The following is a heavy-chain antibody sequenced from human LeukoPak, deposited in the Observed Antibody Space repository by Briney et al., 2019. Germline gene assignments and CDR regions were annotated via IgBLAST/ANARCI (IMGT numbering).Heavy chain of an antibody. D-gene: IGHD1-7*01. V-gene: IGHV4-59*08. CDR2: IYYSGST. J-gene: IGHJ5*02. CDR1: GGSISSYY. CDR3: ARGITGTTDPWFDP. Sequence: SETLSLTCTVSGGSISSYYWSWIRQPPGKGLEWIGYIYYSGSTNYNPSLKSRVTISVDTSKNQFSLKLSSVTAADTAVYYCARGITGTTDPWFDPWGQGTLVTVSS.